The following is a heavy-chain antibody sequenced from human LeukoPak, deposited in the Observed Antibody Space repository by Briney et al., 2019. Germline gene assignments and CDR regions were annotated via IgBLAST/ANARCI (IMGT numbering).Heavy chain of an antibody. CDR1: GYTFTSYY. J-gene: IGHJ1*01. CDR2: INPSGGST. Sequence: ASVKVSCKASGYTFTSYYMHWVRQAPGQGLEWMGIINPSGGSTSYAQKFQGRVTMTRDMSTSTVYMELSSLRSEDTAVYYCAKDRYGGNSVIFSEYFQHWGQGTLVTVSS. CDR3: AKDRYGGNSVIFSEYFQH. D-gene: IGHD4-23*01. V-gene: IGHV1-46*01.